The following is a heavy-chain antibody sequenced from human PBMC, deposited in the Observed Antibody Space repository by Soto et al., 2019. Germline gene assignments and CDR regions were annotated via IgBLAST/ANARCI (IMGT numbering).Heavy chain of an antibody. CDR1: GFTFSNYW. CDR3: ARVQRGEGTQQDLDP. D-gene: IGHD1-1*01. CDR2: IKQDGSEK. V-gene: IGHV3-7*05. J-gene: IGHJ5*02. Sequence: GGSLRLSCAASGFTFSNYWMSWVRQAPGKGLEWVANIKQDGSEKYYVGSVKGRFTISRDNAKTSLYLQMNSLRAEDTAVYYCARVQRGEGTQQDLDPWGQGTLVTVSS.